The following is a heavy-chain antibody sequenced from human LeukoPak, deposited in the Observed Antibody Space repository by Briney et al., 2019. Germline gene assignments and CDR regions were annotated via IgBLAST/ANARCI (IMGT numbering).Heavy chain of an antibody. CDR1: GGSFSGYY. CDR3: ARGRVPYGSGSYYNVIGYYYYMGV. V-gene: IGHV4-34*01. J-gene: IGHJ6*03. D-gene: IGHD3-10*01. Sequence: PSETLSLTCAVYGGSFSGYYWSWIRQPPGKGLEWIGEINHSGSTNYNPSLKSRVTISVDTSKNQFSLKLSSVTAADTAVYYCARGRVPYGSGSYYNVIGYYYYMGVWGKGTTVTVSS. CDR2: INHSGST.